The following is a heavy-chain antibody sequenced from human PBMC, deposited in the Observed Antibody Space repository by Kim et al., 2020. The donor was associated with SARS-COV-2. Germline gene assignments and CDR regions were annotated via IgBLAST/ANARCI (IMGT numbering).Heavy chain of an antibody. CDR2: INGGNGNT. CDR1: GYTFTTYA. J-gene: IGHJ5*02. V-gene: IGHV1-3*01. Sequence: ASVKVSCKASGYTFTTYAMHWVRQAPGQRLEWMGWINGGNGNTKYSQKFKGRVTITRDTSATTAYMELSSLRSEDTAVYYCARDRGVRGVIRNWFDPWGQGTLVTVSS. D-gene: IGHD3-10*01. CDR3: ARDRGVRGVIRNWFDP.